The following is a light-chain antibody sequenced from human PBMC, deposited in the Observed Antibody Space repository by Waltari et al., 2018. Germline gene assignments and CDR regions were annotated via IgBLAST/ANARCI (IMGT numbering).Light chain of an antibody. Sequence: QSVLTHPASVSVSPGQSITTSSAGTTRDIGASTYVSWYQQHPGKAHKLMIFDVSNRPSGVSNRFSGSKSGNTASLTISGLQAEDEADYYCSSYARSTALLFGGGTRLTVL. CDR3: SSYARSTALL. CDR2: DVS. V-gene: IGLV2-14*03. CDR1: TRDIGASTY. J-gene: IGLJ2*01.